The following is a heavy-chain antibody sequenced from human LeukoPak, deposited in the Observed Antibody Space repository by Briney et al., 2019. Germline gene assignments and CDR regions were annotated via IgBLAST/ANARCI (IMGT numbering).Heavy chain of an antibody. CDR3: ARDSYDYDYVWGSYRSKDYFDY. Sequence: SVKVSCKASGFTFTDYYIHWVRQAPGQGLEWMGRIIPILGIANYAQKFQGRVTITADKSTSTAYMELSSLRSEDTAVYYCARDSYDYDYVWGSYRSKDYFDYWGQGTLVTVSS. J-gene: IGHJ4*02. CDR1: GFTFTDYY. CDR2: IIPILGIA. D-gene: IGHD3-16*02. V-gene: IGHV1-69*04.